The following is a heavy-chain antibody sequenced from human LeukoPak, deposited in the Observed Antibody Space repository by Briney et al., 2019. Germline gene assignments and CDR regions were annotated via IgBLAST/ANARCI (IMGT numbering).Heavy chain of an antibody. CDR2: IYSGGST. D-gene: IGHD4-23*01. Sequence: GGSLRLSCAASGFTVSSNYMSWVRPAPGKGLEWVAVIYSGGSTYYADSVKGRFTISRDESKNTLYLQMNSLRGEDTAVYYCARSYGGNSHFDYWGQGTLVTVSS. V-gene: IGHV3-66*02. CDR3: ARSYGGNSHFDY. J-gene: IGHJ4*02. CDR1: GFTVSSNY.